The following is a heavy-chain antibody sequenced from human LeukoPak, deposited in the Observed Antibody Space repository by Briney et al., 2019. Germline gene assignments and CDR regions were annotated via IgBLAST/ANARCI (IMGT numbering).Heavy chain of an antibody. CDR3: ARDDVGRRYDY. J-gene: IGHJ4*02. CDR2: TYYRSNWIN. CDR1: GDSVFSSTAA. D-gene: IGHD1-26*01. Sequence: SQTLSLTCAISGDSVFSSTAAWNWIRQSPSRGLEWLGRTYYRSNWINEYAISVRGQIAINPDTSKNQFSLQLNSVTLEDTAVYFCARDDVGRRYDYWGQGIRVTVSS. V-gene: IGHV6-1*01.